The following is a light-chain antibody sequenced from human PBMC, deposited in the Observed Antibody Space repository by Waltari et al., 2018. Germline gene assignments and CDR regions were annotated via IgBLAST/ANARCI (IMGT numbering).Light chain of an antibody. J-gene: IGKJ1*01. CDR1: QSVYNK. Sequence: DIQMTPFPSTLSASIGDRVSIPCRASQSVYNKLAWYQHKPGKAPKLLITQASHLESGVPSRFSGFVAVEYFTLTISSIQPDEFATYSCQQYINHSTFGQGTKGEI. CDR2: QAS. V-gene: IGKV1-5*03. CDR3: QQYINHST.